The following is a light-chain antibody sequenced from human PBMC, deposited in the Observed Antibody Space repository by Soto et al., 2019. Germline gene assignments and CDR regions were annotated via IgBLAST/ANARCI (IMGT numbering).Light chain of an antibody. V-gene: IGKV3-20*01. CDR3: QHYGSSPPVHT. Sequence: EIVLTQSPGTLSLSPGERATLSCRASQSVYTNYLAWYQQISGQAPRLLIYGASRRATGIPDRFSGRGSGTDFTLTISRLEPEDFAVYYCQHYGSSPPVHTFGQGTKLEIK. J-gene: IGKJ2*01. CDR2: GAS. CDR1: QSVYTNY.